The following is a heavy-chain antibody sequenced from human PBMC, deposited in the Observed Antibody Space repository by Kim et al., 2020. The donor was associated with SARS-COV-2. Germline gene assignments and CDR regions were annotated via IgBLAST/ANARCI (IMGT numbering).Heavy chain of an antibody. V-gene: IGHV1-18*04. CDR3: ARDRDGELLDWTYYYYYYGMDV. Sequence: ASVKVSCKASGYTFTSYGISWVRQAPGQGLEWMGWISAYYGNTNYAQKLQGRVTMTTDTSTSTAYMELRSLRSDDTAVYYCARDRDGELLDWTYYYYYYGMDVWGQGTTVTVSS. D-gene: IGHD3-10*01. CDR1: GYTFTSYG. J-gene: IGHJ6*02. CDR2: ISAYYGNT.